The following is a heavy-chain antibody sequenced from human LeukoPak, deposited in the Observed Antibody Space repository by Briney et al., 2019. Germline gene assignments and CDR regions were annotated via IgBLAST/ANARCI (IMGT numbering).Heavy chain of an antibody. J-gene: IGHJ5*01. CDR3: AKDLLRRVGSYFWDS. V-gene: IGHV3-23*01. D-gene: IGHD1-26*01. CDR2: LSGSGRNI. Sequence: GGSLRLSCAASGFIFSDYAMSWVRQAPGKGPEWVSSLSGSGRNIYNADSVRGRFTISRDNSKNTLYLQMKGLRAEDMAVYYCAKDLLRRVGSYFWDSWGQGALVIVSS. CDR1: GFIFSDYA.